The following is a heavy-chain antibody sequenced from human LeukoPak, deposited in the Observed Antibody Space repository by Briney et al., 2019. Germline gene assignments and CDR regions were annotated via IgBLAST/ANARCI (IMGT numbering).Heavy chain of an antibody. V-gene: IGHV4-39*07. D-gene: IGHD3-3*01. J-gene: IGHJ4*02. CDR1: GGSISSSSYY. Sequence: SETLSLTCTVSGGSISSSSYYWGWIRQPPGKGLEWIGSIYYSGSTYYNPSLKSRVTISVDTSKNQFSLKLSSVTAADTAVYYCSGRGVVITFDYWGQGTLVTVSS. CDR2: IYYSGST. CDR3: SGRGVVITFDY.